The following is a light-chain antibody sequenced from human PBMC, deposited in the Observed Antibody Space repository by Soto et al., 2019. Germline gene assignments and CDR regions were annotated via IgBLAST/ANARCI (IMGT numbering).Light chain of an antibody. V-gene: IGLV2-14*03. CDR1: SADIGAFNY. CDR2: AVS. Sequence: QSALTQPAFVSGSPGQSITISCAGTSADIGAFNYVSWYQHHPGKATKLLIYAVSDRPSGVSTRFSASKSANTASLTISGRQAYHEADYYCSSYATSSARVFGGGTKVTVL. CDR3: SSYATSSARV. J-gene: IGLJ2*01.